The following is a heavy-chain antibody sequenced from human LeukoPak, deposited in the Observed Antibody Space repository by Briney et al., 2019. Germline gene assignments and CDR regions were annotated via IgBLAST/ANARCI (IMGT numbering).Heavy chain of an antibody. CDR2: IKQDGSEK. D-gene: IGHD3-10*01. CDR1: GFTFSNYW. CDR3: GRGGDLWFGELLYYFDY. J-gene: IGHJ4*02. Sequence: PGGSLRLSCAASGFTFSNYWMSWVRQAPGKGLEWVANIKQDGSEKYYVNSVKGRFTISRDNAKNSLYLQMNSLRAEDTAVYYCGRGGDLWFGELLYYFDYWGQGTLVTVSS. V-gene: IGHV3-7*04.